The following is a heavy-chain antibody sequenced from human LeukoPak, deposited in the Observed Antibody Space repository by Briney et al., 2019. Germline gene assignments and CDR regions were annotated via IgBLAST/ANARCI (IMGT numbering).Heavy chain of an antibody. V-gene: IGHV1-18*01. CDR3: AREGLYYYMDV. CDR1: GYTFSNSH. Sequence: GASVQVSCKASGYTFSNSHIRWVRPAPGQGLEWMGWINPYNGDTKYAQKLQGRVTMTTDTSTSTAYMELRNLRSDDTAMYYCAREGLYYYMDVWGKGTTVTVSS. CDR2: INPYNGDT. J-gene: IGHJ6*03.